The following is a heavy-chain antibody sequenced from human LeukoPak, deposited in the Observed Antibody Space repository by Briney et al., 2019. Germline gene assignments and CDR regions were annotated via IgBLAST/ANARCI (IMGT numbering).Heavy chain of an antibody. CDR3: ARIPTNAVPSAHNGFDI. D-gene: IGHD6-19*01. CDR1: GGSIGSTNYY. CDR2: IYYSGST. V-gene: IGHV4-39*01. J-gene: IGHJ3*02. Sequence: SETLSLTCTVSGGSIGSTNYYWGWIRQPPGKGLEWIANIYYSGSTYYNPSLKSRVTISVDTSKNQFSLRLNSVAAADTSIYYCARIPTNAVPSAHNGFDIWGQGTMLTVSS.